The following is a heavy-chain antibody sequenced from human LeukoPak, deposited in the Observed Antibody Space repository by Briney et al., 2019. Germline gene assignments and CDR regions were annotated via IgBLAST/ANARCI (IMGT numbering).Heavy chain of an antibody. CDR2: ISGDGVRT. CDR3: AKDLTSVYDAFNI. CDR1: GFTFDEYA. J-gene: IGHJ3*02. Sequence: PGGSLRLSCAASGFTFDEYAIRWVRQAPGKGLEWVSLISGDGVRTFYRDSVKGRFTISRDNSKNSLYLQMNSLRTEDTALYYCAKDLTSVYDAFNIWGQGTMVTVSS. V-gene: IGHV3-43*02.